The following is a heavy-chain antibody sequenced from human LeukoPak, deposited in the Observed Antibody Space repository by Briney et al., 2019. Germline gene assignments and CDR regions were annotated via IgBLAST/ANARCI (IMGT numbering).Heavy chain of an antibody. D-gene: IGHD3-22*01. CDR3: ARDRGLAYYYDSRGDYMDV. Sequence: PSETLSLTCTASGGSISSTSYFWGWIRQPPGKGLEWIGSIYYSGSTNYNPSLKSRVTISVDTSKNQFSLKLSSVTAADTAVYYCARDRGLAYYYDSRGDYMDVWGKGTTVTISS. CDR1: GGSISSTSYF. V-gene: IGHV4-39*07. CDR2: IYYSGST. J-gene: IGHJ6*03.